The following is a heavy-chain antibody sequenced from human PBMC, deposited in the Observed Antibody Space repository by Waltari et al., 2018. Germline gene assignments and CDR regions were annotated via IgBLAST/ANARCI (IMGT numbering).Heavy chain of an antibody. V-gene: IGHV3-21*01. CDR3: ARPISLDGMDV. J-gene: IGHJ6*02. CDR2: ISSSSSYI. Sequence: EVQLVESGGGLVKPGGSLRLSCAASGFTFSSYSMNWVRQAPGKGLEWVSSISSSSSYIYYADSVKGRFTISRDNAKNSLYLQMNSLRAKDTAVYYCARPISLDGMDVWGQGTTVTVSS. CDR1: GFTFSSYS.